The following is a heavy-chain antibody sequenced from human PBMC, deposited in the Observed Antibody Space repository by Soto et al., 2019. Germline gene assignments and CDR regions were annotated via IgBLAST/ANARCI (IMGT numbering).Heavy chain of an antibody. D-gene: IGHD2-2*01. V-gene: IGHV3-11*01. CDR3: AGGGEYCISTSCYRGMDYYYYGMYF. Sequence: GGSLRLSCAASGFAFGDYYMSSIRQAPGQWLAWVSSISSSGSTIYYADSVKGRFTISRDNAKNSLYLQMNSLRAEDTAVYYCAGGGEYCISTSCYRGMDYYYYGMYFWVHGT. CDR1: GFAFGDYY. J-gene: IGHJ6*02. CDR2: ISSSGSTI.